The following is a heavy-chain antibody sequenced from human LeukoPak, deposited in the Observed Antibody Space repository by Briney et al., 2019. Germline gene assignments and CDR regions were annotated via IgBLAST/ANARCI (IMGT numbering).Heavy chain of an antibody. Sequence: PSETLSLTCTVSGGSISSGSYYWSWIRQPAGKGLEWIGRIYTSGRTNYNPSLKSRVTISVDTSKNQFSLKLSSVTAADTAVYYCARDGRGWELDYWGRGTLVTVSS. CDR2: IYTSGRT. V-gene: IGHV4-61*02. D-gene: IGHD1-26*01. J-gene: IGHJ4*02. CDR1: GGSISSGSYY. CDR3: ARDGRGWELDY.